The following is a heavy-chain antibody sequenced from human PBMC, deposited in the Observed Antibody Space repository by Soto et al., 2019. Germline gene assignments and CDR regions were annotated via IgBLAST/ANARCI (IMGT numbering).Heavy chain of an antibody. CDR2: INAGNGNT. J-gene: IGHJ4*02. CDR1: GYTFTGYA. V-gene: IGHV1-3*05. D-gene: IGHD6-19*01. CDR3: ARAVAVPADFDY. Sequence: QVQLVQSGPEEKKPGASVKVPGKASGYTFTGYAMHWLRQAPGQRLEWMGWINAGNGNTKYSQKFQGRVTITRDTSAGAAYMELSSLSSEDTAVYYCARAVAVPADFDYWGQGTLVTVSS.